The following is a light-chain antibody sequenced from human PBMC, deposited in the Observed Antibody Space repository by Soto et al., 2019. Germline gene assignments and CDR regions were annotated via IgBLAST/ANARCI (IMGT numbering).Light chain of an antibody. V-gene: IGKV3-11*01. J-gene: IGKJ4*01. CDR3: QQRSNCLT. CDR2: DAS. CDR1: QSVSSY. Sequence: EIVLTQSPATLSLSPGERATLSCRASQSVSSYLAWYQQKPGQAPRLLIYDASNRATGIPARFSGSGSGTDFPLPISSLEPEDFAVYYCQQRSNCLTFGGGTKVEIK.